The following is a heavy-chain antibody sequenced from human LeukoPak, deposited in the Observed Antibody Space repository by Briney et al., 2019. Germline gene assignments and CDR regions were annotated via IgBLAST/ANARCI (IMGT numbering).Heavy chain of an antibody. CDR3: ARVGMYDSSGYCDY. J-gene: IGHJ4*02. V-gene: IGHV1-69*13. Sequence: SVKVSCKASGGTFSSYAISWVRQAPGQGLEWMGGIIPIFGTANYAQKFQGRVTITADESTSTAYMELSSLRSEDTAVYYCARVGMYDSSGYCDYWAREPWSPSPQ. D-gene: IGHD3-22*01. CDR1: GGTFSSYA. CDR2: IIPIFGTA.